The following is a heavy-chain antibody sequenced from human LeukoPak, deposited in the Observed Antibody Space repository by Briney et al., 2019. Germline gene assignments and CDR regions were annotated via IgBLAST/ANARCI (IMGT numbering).Heavy chain of an antibody. CDR2: ISYDGSNK. J-gene: IGHJ4*02. D-gene: IGHD2-2*02. Sequence: GGSLRLSCAASGFTVSSNYMTWVRQAPGKGLEWVAVISYDGSNKYYADSVKGRFTISRDNSKNTLYLQMNSLRAEDTAVYYCAKARGGYCSSTSCYTLDYWGQGTLVTVSS. V-gene: IGHV3-30*18. CDR3: AKARGGYCSSTSCYTLDY. CDR1: GFTVSSNY.